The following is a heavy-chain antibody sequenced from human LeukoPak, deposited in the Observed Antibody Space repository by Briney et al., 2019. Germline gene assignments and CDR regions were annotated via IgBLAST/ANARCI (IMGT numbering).Heavy chain of an antibody. Sequence: SETLSLICTVSGGSISDYYWSWIRQPAGKGLEWIGRFYTSRSTNYNPSLKSRVTMSVDTSKNQFSLRLSSVTAADTAVYYCARERDYSNAYVMDVWGQGTTVTVSS. CDR2: FYTSRST. V-gene: IGHV4-4*07. J-gene: IGHJ6*02. D-gene: IGHD4-11*01. CDR1: GGSISDYY. CDR3: ARERDYSNAYVMDV.